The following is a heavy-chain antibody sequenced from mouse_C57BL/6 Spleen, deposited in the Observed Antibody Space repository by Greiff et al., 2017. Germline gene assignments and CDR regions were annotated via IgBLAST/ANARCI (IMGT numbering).Heavy chain of an antibody. CDR3: ARNYAMDY. CDR1: GSAFPRSW. J-gene: IGHJ4*01. CDR2: IYPGDGDT. Sequence: VLLLASWSALVLPGASVPISFNASGSAFPRSWMNWLKQRPGQGLAWIGQIYPGDGDTNYNGKFKGKATLTADKSSSTAYMQLSSLTSEDSAVYFCARNYAMDYWGQGTSVTVSS. V-gene: IGHV1-80*01.